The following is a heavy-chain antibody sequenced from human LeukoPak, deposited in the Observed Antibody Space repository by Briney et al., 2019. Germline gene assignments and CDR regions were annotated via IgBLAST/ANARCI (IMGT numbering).Heavy chain of an antibody. CDR3: ARHLGYYYYYYMDV. Sequence: SETLSLTCTVSGGSISSYYWSWIRQPPGKGLEWIGYIYYSGSTNYNPSLKSRVTISVDTSKNQFSLKLSSVTAADTAVYYCARHLGYYYYYYMDVWGKGTTVTVSS. CDR1: GGSISSYY. CDR2: IYYSGST. V-gene: IGHV4-59*08. J-gene: IGHJ6*03.